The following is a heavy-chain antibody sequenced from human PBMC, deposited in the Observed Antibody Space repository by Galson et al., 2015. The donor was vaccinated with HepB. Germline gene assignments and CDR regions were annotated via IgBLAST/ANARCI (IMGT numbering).Heavy chain of an antibody. J-gene: IGHJ5*02. CDR2: INPSGGST. CDR1: GYTFTSYY. Sequence: SVKVSCKASGYTFTSYYMHWVRQAPGQGLEWMGIINPSGGSTSYAQKFQGRVTMTRDTSTSTVYMELSSLRSEDTAVYYCARELSPRTDYFHPVPTNWIDPWGQGTLVTVSS. CDR3: ARELSPRTDYFHPVPTNWIDP. D-gene: IGHD2/OR15-2a*01. V-gene: IGHV1-46*01.